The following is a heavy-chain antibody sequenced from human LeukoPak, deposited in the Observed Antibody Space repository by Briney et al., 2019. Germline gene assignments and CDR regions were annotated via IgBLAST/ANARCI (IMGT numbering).Heavy chain of an antibody. CDR2: INPNSGDT. V-gene: IGHV1-2*02. Sequence: GASVKVSCKASGYTFSGHYMHWVRQAPGQGLEWMGWINPNSGDTNYAERLQGRVTMTRDTSISTAYMELSRLRSDDTAVYFCARDPVFYGAGSSFPDGWLDPWGQGTLVTVSS. CDR1: GYTFSGHY. CDR3: ARDPVFYGAGSSFPDGWLDP. D-gene: IGHD3-10*01. J-gene: IGHJ5*02.